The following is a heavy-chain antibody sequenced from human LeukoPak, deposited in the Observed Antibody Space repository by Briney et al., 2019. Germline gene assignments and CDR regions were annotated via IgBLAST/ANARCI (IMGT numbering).Heavy chain of an antibody. Sequence: GGSLRLSCAASGFTVSSNYMSWVRQAPGKGLVWVSVIYSGGSTSYADSVKGRFTISRDNSKNTLYLQVNSLRAEDTAVYYCVKGGNGPFDYWGQGTLVTVSS. V-gene: IGHV3-53*01. CDR1: GFTVSSNY. CDR3: VKGGNGPFDY. CDR2: IYSGGST. J-gene: IGHJ4*02. D-gene: IGHD3-16*01.